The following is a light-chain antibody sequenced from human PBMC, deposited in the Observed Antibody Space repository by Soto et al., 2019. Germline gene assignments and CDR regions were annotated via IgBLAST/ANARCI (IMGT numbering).Light chain of an antibody. CDR1: SSDVGGYNY. CDR3: SSYTSSSTPVV. Sequence: QSALTQPASVSGSPGQSITISCTGTSSDVGGYNYVSWYQQHPGKAPKLTIYEVSNRPSGVSNRFSGSKSGNTASLTISGLQAEDEADYYCSSYTSSSTPVVFGTGTKVTVL. CDR2: EVS. V-gene: IGLV2-14*01. J-gene: IGLJ1*01.